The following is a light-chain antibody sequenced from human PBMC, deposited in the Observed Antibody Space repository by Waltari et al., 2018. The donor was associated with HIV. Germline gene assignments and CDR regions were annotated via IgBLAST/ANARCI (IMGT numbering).Light chain of an antibody. V-gene: IGLV2-11*01. J-gene: IGLJ2*01. CDR1: CSAVGGSDY. Sequence: QSALTQPRSVSGSPGQSVTVPCPGTCSAVGGSDYVSWYQQHPGKAPKLMLYDVNKRPSGVPDRFSGSKSGNTASLTISGLQAEDEADYYCCSYAGITRVFGGGTKLTVL. CDR3: CSYAGITRV. CDR2: DVN.